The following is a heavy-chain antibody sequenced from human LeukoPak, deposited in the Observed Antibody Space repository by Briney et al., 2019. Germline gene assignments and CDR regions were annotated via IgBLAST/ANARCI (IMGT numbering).Heavy chain of an antibody. Sequence: ASVKVSRKASGGTFSSYAISWVRQAPGQGLEWMGRIIPILGIANYAQKFQGRVTITADKSTSTAYMELSSLRSEDTAVYYCAPVVTRRVRDYWGQGTLVTVSS. D-gene: IGHD4-23*01. CDR3: APVVTRRVRDY. CDR2: IIPILGIA. CDR1: GGTFSSYA. V-gene: IGHV1-69*04. J-gene: IGHJ4*02.